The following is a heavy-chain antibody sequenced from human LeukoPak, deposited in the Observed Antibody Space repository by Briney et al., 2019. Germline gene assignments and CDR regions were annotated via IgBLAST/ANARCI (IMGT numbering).Heavy chain of an antibody. CDR3: AKDRGSSWSYYYYGMDV. CDR2: ISGDGGST. J-gene: IGHJ6*02. CDR1: GFTFDDYA. Sequence: QPGGSLRLSCAASGFTFDDYAMHWVRQAPGKGLEWVSLISGDGGSTYYADSVEGRFTISRDNSKNSLYLQMNSLRTEDTALYYCAKDRGSSWSYYYYGMDVWGQGTTVTVSS. V-gene: IGHV3-43*02. D-gene: IGHD6-13*01.